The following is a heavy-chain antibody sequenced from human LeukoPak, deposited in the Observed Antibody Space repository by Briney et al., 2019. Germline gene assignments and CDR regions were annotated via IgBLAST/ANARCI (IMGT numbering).Heavy chain of an antibody. Sequence: GRSLRLSCAATGFTFNNYAIHWGRQAPGKGLEWVAFISDDGSRQHYADSVKGRFTISRDNSKNTLNLQMNSLRAEDTAVYYCVKDRTGTYTLDYWGQGTLVTVSS. V-gene: IGHV3-30-3*01. CDR1: GFTFNNYA. CDR3: VKDRTGTYTLDY. J-gene: IGHJ4*02. D-gene: IGHD3-10*01. CDR2: ISDDGSRQ.